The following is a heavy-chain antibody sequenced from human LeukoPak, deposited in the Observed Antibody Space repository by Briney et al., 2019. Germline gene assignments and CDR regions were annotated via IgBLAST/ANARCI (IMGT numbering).Heavy chain of an antibody. CDR3: VKDGVNHTLGLYFDY. CDR2: IRYDGSNK. Sequence: PGGSLRLSCAASGFTFSSYGMHWVRQAPGKGLEWVAFIRYDGSNKYYADSVKGRFTISRDNSKNTLYLQMNSLRAEDTAVYYCVKDGVNHTLGLYFDYWGQGTLVTVSS. V-gene: IGHV3-30*02. J-gene: IGHJ4*02. D-gene: IGHD3-3*01. CDR1: GFTFSSYG.